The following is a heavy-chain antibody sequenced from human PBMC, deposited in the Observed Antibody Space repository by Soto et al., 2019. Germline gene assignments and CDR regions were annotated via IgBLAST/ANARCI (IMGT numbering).Heavy chain of an antibody. V-gene: IGHV1-18*01. CDR1: GYTFTSYG. J-gene: IGHJ3*02. D-gene: IGHD4-4*01. Sequence: ASVKVSCKASGYTFTSYGISWVRQAPGQGLEWMGWISAYNGNTNYAQKLQGRVTMTTDTSTSTAYMELRSLRSDDTAVYYCASPRPGGNYGAFDIWGQGTMVTVSS. CDR2: ISAYNGNT. CDR3: ASPRPGGNYGAFDI.